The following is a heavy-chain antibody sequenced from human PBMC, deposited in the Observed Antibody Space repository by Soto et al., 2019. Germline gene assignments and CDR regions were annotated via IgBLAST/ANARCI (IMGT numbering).Heavy chain of an antibody. CDR2: INQDGSDK. D-gene: IGHD2-15*01. V-gene: IGHV3-7*01. CDR1: GFTFSTYW. Sequence: GGSLRLSCAASGFTFSTYWMSWVRQAPGKGLEWVANINQDGSDKYYVDSVKGRFTISRDNAKSSLYLQMSSLRAEDTSVYYCARGRYCGGGGCYFDCWGQGTLVTVSS. J-gene: IGHJ4*02. CDR3: ARGRYCGGGGCYFDC.